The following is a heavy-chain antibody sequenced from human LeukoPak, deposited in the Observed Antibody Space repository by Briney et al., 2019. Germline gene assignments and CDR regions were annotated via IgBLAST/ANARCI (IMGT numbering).Heavy chain of an antibody. CDR1: DGSFSGYY. D-gene: IGHD6-19*01. V-gene: IGHV4-34*01. J-gene: IGHJ5*02. Sequence: NTSETLSLTCAVYDGSFSGYYWSWIRQPPGKGLEWIGEINHSGSTNYNPSLKSRVTISVDTSKNQFSLKLNSVTAADTAVYYCAGEVAVRNTGPDLWGQGTLVTVYS. CDR3: AGEVAVRNTGPDL. CDR2: INHSGST.